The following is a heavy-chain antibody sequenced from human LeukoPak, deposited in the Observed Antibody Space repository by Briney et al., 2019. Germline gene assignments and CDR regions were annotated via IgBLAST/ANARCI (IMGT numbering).Heavy chain of an antibody. CDR3: ARGQDYYDSSGCYLYYFDY. J-gene: IGHJ4*02. Sequence: SETLSLTCTVSGGSISSYYWSWIRQPAGKGLEWIGRIYTSGSTNYNPSLKSRVTMSVDTSKNQFSLKLSSVTAADTAVYYCARGQDYYDSSGCYLYYFDYWGQGTLVTVSS. V-gene: IGHV4-4*07. CDR2: IYTSGST. CDR1: GGSISSYY. D-gene: IGHD3-22*01.